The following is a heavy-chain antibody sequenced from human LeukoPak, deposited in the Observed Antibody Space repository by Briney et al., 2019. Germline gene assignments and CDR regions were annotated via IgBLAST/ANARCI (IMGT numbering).Heavy chain of an antibody. CDR2: ISGSGGST. J-gene: IGHJ4*02. Sequence: GGSLRLSCAASGFTFNTYAMSWVRQAPGKVLEWVSAISGSGGSTYYADSVKGRFTISRDNSKNTLYLQMNSLRAEDTAVYYCAKNLGPVDYWGQGTLVTVSS. V-gene: IGHV3-23*01. CDR3: AKNLGPVDY. CDR1: GFTFNTYA.